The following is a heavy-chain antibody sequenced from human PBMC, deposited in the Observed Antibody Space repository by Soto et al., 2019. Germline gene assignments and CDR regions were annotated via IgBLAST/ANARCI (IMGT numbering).Heavy chain of an antibody. CDR3: AKDVGFGELYAQY. J-gene: IGHJ4*02. V-gene: IGHV3-30*18. Sequence: QVQLVESGGGVVQPGRSLRLSCAASGFTFSSYGMHWVRQAPGKGLEWVAVISYDGSNKYYADSVKGRFTISRDNSKNTLYLHMNSLRAEDTAVYYCAKDVGFGELYAQYWGQGTLVTVSS. CDR2: ISYDGSNK. CDR1: GFTFSSYG. D-gene: IGHD3-10*01.